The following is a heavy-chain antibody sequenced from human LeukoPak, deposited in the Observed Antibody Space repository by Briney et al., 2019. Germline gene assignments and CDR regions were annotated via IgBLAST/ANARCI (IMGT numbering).Heavy chain of an antibody. CDR3: AREWSRGYDILSFPFDP. D-gene: IGHD3-9*01. CDR1: GYTFTSYA. J-gene: IGHJ5*02. CDR2: INAGSGNT. Sequence: GASVKVSCKASGYTFTSYAMHWVRQAPGQRLEWMGWINAGSGNTKYSQKFQGRVTITRDTSASTAYMELSSLRSEDTAVYYCAREWSRGYDILSFPFDPWGQGTLVTVSS. V-gene: IGHV1-3*01.